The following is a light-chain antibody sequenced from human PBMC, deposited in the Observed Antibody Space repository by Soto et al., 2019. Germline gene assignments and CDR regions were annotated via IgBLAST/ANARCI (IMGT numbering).Light chain of an antibody. V-gene: IGKV1-16*02. CDR3: QEYISFPRT. CDR2: AAS. Sequence: DIQMTQSPSSLSASVGDRVTITCRASEGISNCLAWFQQKPGKAPKSLIYAASNLQSGVPSKFSGSGSGADFTLTISSLHPEDFGTYYCQEYISFPRTFGQGTKVEI. J-gene: IGKJ1*01. CDR1: EGISNC.